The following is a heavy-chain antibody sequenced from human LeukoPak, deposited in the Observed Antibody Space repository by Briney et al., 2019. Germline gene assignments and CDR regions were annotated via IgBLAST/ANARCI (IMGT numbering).Heavy chain of an antibody. CDR1: GYTFTSYD. V-gene: IGHV1-8*01. J-gene: IGHJ4*02. Sequence: ASVKVSCKASGYTFTSYDINWVRQATGQELEWMGWMNPNSGNTGYAQKFQGRVTMTRNTSISTAYMELSSLRSEDTAVYYCARGHKRGGTLPFVYWGQGTLVTVSS. CDR2: MNPNSGNT. D-gene: IGHD2-15*01. CDR3: ARGHKRGGTLPFVY.